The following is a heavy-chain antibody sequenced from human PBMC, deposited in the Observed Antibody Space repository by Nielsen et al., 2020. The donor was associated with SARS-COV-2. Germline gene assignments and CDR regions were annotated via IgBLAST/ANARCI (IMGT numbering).Heavy chain of an antibody. J-gene: IGHJ6*02. CDR3: ARDPHIVVVVAATRLYYYGMDV. Sequence: WIRQPPWKGLVWVSRINSDGSSTSYADSVKGRFTISRDNAKNTLYLQMNSLRAEDTAVYYCARDPHIVVVVAATRLYYYGMDVWGQGTTVTVSS. CDR2: INSDGSST. D-gene: IGHD2-15*01. V-gene: IGHV3-74*01.